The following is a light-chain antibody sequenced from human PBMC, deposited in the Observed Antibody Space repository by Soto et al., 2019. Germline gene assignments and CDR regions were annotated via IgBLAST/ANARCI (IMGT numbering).Light chain of an antibody. CDR2: EVS. CDR1: SSDIGNYDY. Sequence: QSALTQPPSAFGSPGQSVTISCTGTSSDIGNYDYVSWYQQHPDKAPKLMIYEVSKRPSGVSDRFSGSKSGNTASLTVSGLQAEDEADYYCSSYAGSNKFVIFGGGTKLTVL. J-gene: IGLJ2*01. CDR3: SSYAGSNKFVI. V-gene: IGLV2-8*01.